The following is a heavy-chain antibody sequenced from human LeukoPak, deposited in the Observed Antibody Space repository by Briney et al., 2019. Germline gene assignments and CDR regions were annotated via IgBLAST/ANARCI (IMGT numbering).Heavy chain of an antibody. D-gene: IGHD6-6*01. J-gene: IGHJ4*02. CDR1: GFTFSPYA. V-gene: IGHV3-30*04. CDR2: ISYDGSDK. Sequence: PGGSLRLSCTASGFTFSPYAMHWVRQAPGKGLEWVAVISYDGSDKYYADSVRGRFTISRDNSKNTLYLQMNSLRTEDTAVYYCTRGRQFVSDYWGQGTLVTVSS. CDR3: TRGRQFVSDY.